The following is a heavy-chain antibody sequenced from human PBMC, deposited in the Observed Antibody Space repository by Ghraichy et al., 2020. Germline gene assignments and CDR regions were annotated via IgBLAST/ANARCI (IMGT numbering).Heavy chain of an antibody. Sequence: GGSLRLSCTASGFTFSRYAMSWVRQAPGKGLEWVSGISSSGGTTYYADSVKGRFTISRDNSKDTLYLQMNSLRAEDTAVYYCAKTYYYDSGSYSDWGQGTLVTVSS. V-gene: IGHV3-23*01. CDR3: AKTYYYDSGSYSD. CDR2: ISSSGGTT. D-gene: IGHD3-10*01. CDR1: GFTFSRYA. J-gene: IGHJ1*01.